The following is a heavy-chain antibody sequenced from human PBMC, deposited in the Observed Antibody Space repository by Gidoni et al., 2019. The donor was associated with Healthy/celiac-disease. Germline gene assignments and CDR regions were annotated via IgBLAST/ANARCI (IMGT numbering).Heavy chain of an antibody. V-gene: IGHV4-39*01. Sequence: QLQLQESGPGLVKPSETLSLTCTVSGVSISSSSYYWGWIRQPPGKGLEWIGSIYYSGSTYYNPSLKSRVTISVDTSKNQFSLKLSSVTAADTAVYYCARHLDWYFDLWGRGTLVTVSS. J-gene: IGHJ2*01. CDR1: GVSISSSSYY. CDR3: ARHLDWYFDL. CDR2: IYYSGST.